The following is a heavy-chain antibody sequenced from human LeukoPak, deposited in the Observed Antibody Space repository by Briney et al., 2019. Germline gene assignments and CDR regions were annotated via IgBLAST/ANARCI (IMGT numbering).Heavy chain of an antibody. CDR3: ARVAVGATRGYQIDH. CDR1: GYTFTGYY. V-gene: IGHV1-2*02. D-gene: IGHD1-26*01. CDR2: INPNSGGT. J-gene: IGHJ4*02. Sequence: GASVKVSCKASGYTFTGYYMHWVRQAPGQGLEWMGWINPNSGGTNYAQKFQGRVTMTRDTSISTAYMELSRLRSDDTAVYYCARVAVGATRGYQIDHWGQGTLVTVSS.